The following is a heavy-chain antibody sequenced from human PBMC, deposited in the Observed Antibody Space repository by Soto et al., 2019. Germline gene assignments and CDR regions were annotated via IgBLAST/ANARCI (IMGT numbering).Heavy chain of an antibody. Sequence: GGSLRLSCAASGFTFSSYSMNWVRQAPGKGLEWVSSISSSSSYIYYADSVKGRFTISRDNAKNSLYLQMNSLRAEDTAVYYCARDPAPHYAIFYSYYYYYMDVWGKGTTVTVSS. CDR1: GFTFSSYS. D-gene: IGHD3-9*01. CDR2: ISSSSSYI. CDR3: ARDPAPHYAIFYSYYYYYMDV. V-gene: IGHV3-21*01. J-gene: IGHJ6*03.